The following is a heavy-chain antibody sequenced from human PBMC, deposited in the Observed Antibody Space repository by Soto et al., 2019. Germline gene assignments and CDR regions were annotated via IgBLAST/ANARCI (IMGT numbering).Heavy chain of an antibody. D-gene: IGHD2-15*01. J-gene: IGHJ6*02. Sequence: QVQLVESGGGVVQPGRSLRLSCAASGFTFSSYGMHWVRQAPGKGLEWVAVISYDGSNKYYADSVKGRFTISRDNSKNTLYLQMNSLRAEDTAVYYCAKDFYCSGGSCYSGRNGMDVWGQGTTVTVSS. V-gene: IGHV3-30*18. CDR3: AKDFYCSGGSCYSGRNGMDV. CDR2: ISYDGSNK. CDR1: GFTFSSYG.